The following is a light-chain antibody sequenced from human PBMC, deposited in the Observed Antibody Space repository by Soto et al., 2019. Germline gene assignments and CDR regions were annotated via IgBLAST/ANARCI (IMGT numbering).Light chain of an antibody. V-gene: IGKV2D-29*01. J-gene: IGKJ1*01. CDR3: QQYDKWPRT. Sequence: DIVMTQTPLSLSVTPGQPASISCKSSQSLLHTDGKTYLYWYLQKPGQPPQLLIYGVSNRFSGVPDRFSGGGSGAEYTLTISSLQSEDFAVYYCQQYDKWPRTFGQGTKV. CDR1: QSLLHTDGKTY. CDR2: GVS.